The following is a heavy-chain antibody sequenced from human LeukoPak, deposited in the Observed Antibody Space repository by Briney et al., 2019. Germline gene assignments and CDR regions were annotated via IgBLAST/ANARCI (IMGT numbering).Heavy chain of an antibody. CDR3: ARDLGTEVAY. CDR1: GFTFRNYA. Sequence: GGSLRLSCAASGFTFRNYAMHWVRQAPGKGLEWLAVMSYDSIDKYYADSVKGRFTISRDNSKDTLSLQMNNLRVADTALYYCARDLGTEVAYWGQGTLVTVSS. J-gene: IGHJ4*02. V-gene: IGHV3-30-3*01. CDR2: MSYDSIDK.